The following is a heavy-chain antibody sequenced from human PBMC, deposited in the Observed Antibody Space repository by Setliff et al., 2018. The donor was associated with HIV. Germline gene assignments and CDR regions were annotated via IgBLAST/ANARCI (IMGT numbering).Heavy chain of an antibody. CDR1: GGTFSNYG. CDR2: IIPISGTA. V-gene: IGHV1-69*05. J-gene: IGHJ4*02. Sequence: GASVKVSCKASGGTFSNYGMSWVRQAPGQGLEWMGGIIPISGTANYAQKFQGRVTITTDESTSTAYMELSGLRSEDTAVYYCARDRYSGSSTDYWGQGTLVTVS. CDR3: ARDRYSGSSTDY. D-gene: IGHD1-26*01.